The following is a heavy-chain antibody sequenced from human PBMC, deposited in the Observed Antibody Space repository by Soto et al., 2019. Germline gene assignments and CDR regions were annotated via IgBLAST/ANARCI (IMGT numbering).Heavy chain of an antibody. J-gene: IGHJ5*02. CDR2: IYYSGST. V-gene: IGHV4-59*08. D-gene: IGHD3-9*01. CDR3: ARVRYMAGLDP. CDR1: GGSISSYY. Sequence: PSETLSLTCTVSGGSISSYYWSWIRQPPGKGLEWIGYIYYSGSTNYNPSLKSRVTISVDTSKNQFSLKLSSVTAADTAVYYCARVRYMAGLDPWGQGTLVTVSS.